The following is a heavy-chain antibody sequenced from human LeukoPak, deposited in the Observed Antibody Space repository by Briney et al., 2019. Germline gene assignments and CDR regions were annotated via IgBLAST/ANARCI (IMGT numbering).Heavy chain of an antibody. CDR2: IYYSGST. V-gene: IGHV4-59*01. Sequence: PSETLSLTCTVSGGSISSYYWSWIRQPPGKGLEWIGYIYYSGSTNHNPSLKSRVTISVDTSKNQFSLKLSSVAAADTAVYYCARGRDHWGYYYYMDVWGKGTTVTVSS. D-gene: IGHD3-16*01. CDR1: GGSISSYY. J-gene: IGHJ6*03. CDR3: ARGRDHWGYYYYMDV.